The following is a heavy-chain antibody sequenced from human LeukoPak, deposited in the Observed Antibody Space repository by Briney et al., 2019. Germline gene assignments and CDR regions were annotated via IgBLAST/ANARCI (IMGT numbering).Heavy chain of an antibody. CDR3: ARVELWSFDY. D-gene: IGHD3-10*01. CDR2: IYHSGST. Sequence: SETLSLTCAVSGGSIGSGGYSWSWIRQPPGKGLEWIGYIYHSGSTYYNPSLKSRVTISVDRSKNQFSLKLSSVTAADTAVYYCARVELWSFDYWGQGALVTVSS. CDR1: GGSIGSGGYS. J-gene: IGHJ4*02. V-gene: IGHV4-30-2*01.